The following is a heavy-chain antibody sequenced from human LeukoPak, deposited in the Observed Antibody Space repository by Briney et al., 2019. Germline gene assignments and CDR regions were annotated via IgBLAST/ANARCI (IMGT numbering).Heavy chain of an antibody. D-gene: IGHD5-24*01. CDR2: IYTSGST. Sequence: SETLSLTCTVSGGSISSYDWSWIRQPAGKGLEWIGHIYTSGSTNYNPSLKSRVTMSVDTSKNQFSLKLSSVTAADTAVYYCARSTGYIGWFDPWGQGTLVTVSS. CDR1: GGSISSYD. V-gene: IGHV4-4*07. CDR3: ARSTGYIGWFDP. J-gene: IGHJ5*02.